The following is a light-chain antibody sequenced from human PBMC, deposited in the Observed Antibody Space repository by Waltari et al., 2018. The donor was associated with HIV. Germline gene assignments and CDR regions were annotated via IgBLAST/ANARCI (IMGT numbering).Light chain of an antibody. V-gene: IGLV1-44*01. CDR1: SSNIAANT. CDR2: SNN. Sequence: QSVLTQSPSASGTPGQRVTISCSGSSSNIAANTESWYQQFSGTAPKLLIHSNNQRPPGVTDRFSGTKSGTAASLAISGLQSEDEADYYCAAWDDGVNGWVFGGGTKLTVL. CDR3: AAWDDGVNGWV. J-gene: IGLJ3*02.